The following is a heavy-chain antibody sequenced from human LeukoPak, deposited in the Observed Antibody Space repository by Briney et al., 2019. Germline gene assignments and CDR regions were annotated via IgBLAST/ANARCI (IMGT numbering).Heavy chain of an antibody. J-gene: IGHJ5*02. D-gene: IGHD3-10*01. V-gene: IGHV1-2*02. Sequence: ASVKVSCKASGYTFTGYYMHWVRQAPGQGLEWMGWINPNSGGTNYAQKFQGRVTMTRDTSISTAYMELSRLRSDDTAVYYCARGPALWFGGNNWFDPWGQGTLVTVSS. CDR3: ARGPALWFGGNNWFDP. CDR2: INPNSGGT. CDR1: GYTFTGYY.